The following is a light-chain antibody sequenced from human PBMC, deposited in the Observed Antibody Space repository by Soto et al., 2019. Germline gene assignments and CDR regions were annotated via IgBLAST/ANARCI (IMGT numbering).Light chain of an antibody. CDR2: GSS. J-gene: IGKJ2*01. V-gene: IGKV3-20*01. CDR3: QQYGSSPPYT. Sequence: EVVLRQSPGTLSLSPGERANLSCRASQTVSNNYLAWYQHKPGQSPKLLIFGSSDRATGIPDRFSGSGSGTDFTLTISRLEPEDFAVYYCQQYGSSPPYTFGQGTKLEIK. CDR1: QTVSNNY.